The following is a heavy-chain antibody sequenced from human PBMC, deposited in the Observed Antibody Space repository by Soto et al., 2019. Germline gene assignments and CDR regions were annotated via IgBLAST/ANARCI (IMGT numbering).Heavy chain of an antibody. CDR1: GGTFSSYA. CDR3: ASGCSSTSFFDY. V-gene: IGHV1-69*06. J-gene: IGHJ4*02. Sequence: SVKVSCKASGGTFSSYAISWVRQAPGQGLEWMGGIIPIFGTANYAQKFQGRVTITADKSTSTAYMELSSLRSEDTAVYYCASGCSSTSFFDYWGQGTLVTVSA. CDR2: IIPIFGTA. D-gene: IGHD2-2*01.